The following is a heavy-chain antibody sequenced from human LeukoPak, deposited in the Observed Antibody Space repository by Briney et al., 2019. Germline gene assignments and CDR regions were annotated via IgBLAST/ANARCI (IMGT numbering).Heavy chain of an antibody. D-gene: IGHD1-26*01. V-gene: IGHV3-74*01. J-gene: IGHJ6*03. CDR2: IHPDGTRT. Sequence: GGSLRLSCAVPGFTFSNNWMYWVRHAPGKGLVWVSRIHPDGTRTDYADSVKGRFTISRDNAKNTLYLQVDSLRVDDTHAYFCGQEVGEVPTAMGVYYYYFMDVWGKGTTVIVSS. CDR3: GQEVGEVPTAMGVYYYYFMDV. CDR1: GFTFSNNW.